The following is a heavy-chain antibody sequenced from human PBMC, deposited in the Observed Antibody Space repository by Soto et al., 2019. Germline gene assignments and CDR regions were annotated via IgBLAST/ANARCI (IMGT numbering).Heavy chain of an antibody. CDR1: GFSLSTSGVG. Sequence: QITLKESGPTLVKPTQTLTLTCTFSGFSLSTSGVGVGWIRQPPGKALEWLALIYWDDDKRYSPSLKSRLTITKDTSKNQVVLTMTNMDPVDTATYYCAHRGIVLVPAAIRSLDSWFDPWGQGTLVTVSS. J-gene: IGHJ5*02. CDR2: IYWDDDK. V-gene: IGHV2-5*02. CDR3: AHRGIVLVPAAIRSLDSWFDP. D-gene: IGHD2-2*01.